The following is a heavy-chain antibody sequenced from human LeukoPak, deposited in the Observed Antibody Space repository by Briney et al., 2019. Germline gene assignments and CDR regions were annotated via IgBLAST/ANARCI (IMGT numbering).Heavy chain of an antibody. J-gene: IGHJ4*02. CDR3: STDGSGSLVWDY. Sequence: GGSLRLSCAASGFTFSHAWMNWVRQAPGKGLEWVGRVKSKTAGGTTDYAAPVKGRFTISRDDSKNTLYLQMNSLKTEDTAVYYWSTDGSGSLVWDYWGQGTLVTVSS. CDR1: GFTFSHAW. D-gene: IGHD1-26*01. V-gene: IGHV3-15*01. CDR2: VKSKTAGGTT.